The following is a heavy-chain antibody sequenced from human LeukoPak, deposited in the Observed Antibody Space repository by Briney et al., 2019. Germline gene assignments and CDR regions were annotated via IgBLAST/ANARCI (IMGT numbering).Heavy chain of an antibody. CDR3: ARAGIAAAAPNSWYFDL. CDR2: INHSGST. V-gene: IGHV4-34*01. CDR1: GGSFSGYY. D-gene: IGHD6-13*01. Sequence: SETLSLTCAVYGGSFSGYYWSWIRQPPGKGLEWIGEINHSGSTNYNPSLKSRVTISVDTSKNQFSLKLSSVTAADTAVYYCARAGIAAAAPNSWYFDLWGRGTLVTVSS. J-gene: IGHJ2*01.